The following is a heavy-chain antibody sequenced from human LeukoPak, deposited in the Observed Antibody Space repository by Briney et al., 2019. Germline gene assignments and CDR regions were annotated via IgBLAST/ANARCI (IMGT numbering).Heavy chain of an antibody. Sequence: ASVKVSCKASGYTFTSYGISWVRLAPGQGLEWMGWISAYNGNTNYAQKLQGRVTMTTDTSTSTAYMELRSLRSDDTAVYYCARDFRVDYYDSSGYYDYWGQGTLDTVSS. CDR1: GYTFTSYG. D-gene: IGHD3-22*01. CDR3: ARDFRVDYYDSSGYYDY. V-gene: IGHV1-18*01. CDR2: ISAYNGNT. J-gene: IGHJ4*02.